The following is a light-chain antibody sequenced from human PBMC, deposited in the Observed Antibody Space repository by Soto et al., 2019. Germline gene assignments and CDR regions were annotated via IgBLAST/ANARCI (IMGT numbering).Light chain of an antibody. J-gene: IGLJ1*01. V-gene: IGLV1-44*01. CDR1: SSNIGTYS. Sequence: QSLLAHPPSASGTPGQRVTISCSGSSSNIGTYSVSWYQQFPGTAPRLLIYSDNQRPSGVPDRFSASKSGASASLAISGLQSEDEADFYCAAWDDSLNGCVFGTGTKVTVL. CDR3: AAWDDSLNGCV. CDR2: SDN.